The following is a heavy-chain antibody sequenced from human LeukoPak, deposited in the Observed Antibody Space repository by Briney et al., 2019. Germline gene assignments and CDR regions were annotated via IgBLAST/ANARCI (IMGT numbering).Heavy chain of an antibody. CDR2: IYSGGST. V-gene: IGHV3-53*01. J-gene: IGHJ4*02. CDR1: EFSVGSNY. CDR3: AKLREWELPDLFDY. Sequence: QTGGSLRLSCAASEFSVGSNYMTWVRQAPGKGLEWVSLIYSGGSTYYTDSVKGRFTISRDNSKNTLYLQMNSLRAEDTAVYYCAKLREWELPDLFDYWGQGTLVTVSS. D-gene: IGHD1-26*01.